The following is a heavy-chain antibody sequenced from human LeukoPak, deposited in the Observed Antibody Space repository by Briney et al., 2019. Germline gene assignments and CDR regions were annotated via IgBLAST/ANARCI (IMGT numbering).Heavy chain of an antibody. Sequence: ASVKVSCKASGYTFTGYYMHWVRQAPGQGLEWMGWINPNSGSTNYAQKFQGRVTMTRDTSISTAYMELSRLRSDDTAVYYCARGRPSGWTHYFDSWGQGTLVTVSS. V-gene: IGHV1-2*02. CDR3: ARGRPSGWTHYFDS. CDR1: GYTFTGYY. D-gene: IGHD6-19*01. CDR2: INPNSGST. J-gene: IGHJ4*02.